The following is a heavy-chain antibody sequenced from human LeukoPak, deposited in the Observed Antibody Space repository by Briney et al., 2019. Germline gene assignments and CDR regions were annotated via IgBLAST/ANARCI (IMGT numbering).Heavy chain of an antibody. Sequence: SETLSLTCTVSGASISSYYWSWIRQPPGKGLEWIGYIYNNGNTYNPSLKSRVTISGDTSKNQFSLKLSSVTAADTAVYYCVRGAGRCGGDCYFSDYWGQGTLVTVSS. CDR1: GASISSYY. CDR3: VRGAGRCGGDCYFSDY. CDR2: IYNNGNT. V-gene: IGHV4-59*01. J-gene: IGHJ4*02. D-gene: IGHD2-21*02.